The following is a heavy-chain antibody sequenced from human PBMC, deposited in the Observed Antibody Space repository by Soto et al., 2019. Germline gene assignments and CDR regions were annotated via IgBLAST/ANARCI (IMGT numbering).Heavy chain of an antibody. CDR1: GYTFTAYP. CDR3: ARKDYYGAGIYYFDH. J-gene: IGHJ4*02. Sequence: ASVKVSCKASGYTFTAYPMHWVRQAPGQRLEWMGWINVANGDTGYSQKFQGRVTVTRDTSASTVYMEVSSLTSEDTAVYYCARKDYYGAGIYYFDHWGQGTPVTVSS. V-gene: IGHV1-3*01. CDR2: INVANGDT. D-gene: IGHD3-10*01.